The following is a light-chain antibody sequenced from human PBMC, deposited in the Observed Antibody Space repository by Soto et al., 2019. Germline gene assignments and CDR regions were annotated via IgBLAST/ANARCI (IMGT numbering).Light chain of an antibody. V-gene: IGLV2-8*01. Sequence: QSALTQPPSASGSPGQSVSISCTGSGNAIGRYNFVSWYQHHPGKAPKLLIYEVTRRPSGVPDRFSGSKSGDTASLTVSGLQAEDEADYYCTSYVGSNNVLFGGGTKLTVL. J-gene: IGLJ2*01. CDR1: GNAIGRYNF. CDR2: EVT. CDR3: TSYVGSNNVL.